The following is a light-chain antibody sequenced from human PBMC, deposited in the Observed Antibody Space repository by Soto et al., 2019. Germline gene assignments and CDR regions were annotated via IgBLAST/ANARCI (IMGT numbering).Light chain of an antibody. CDR1: QSVDND. Sequence: EIVMPQSPAPLSVSPGDRATLSCRARQSVDNDLAWYQQKPGQPPRLLIYDASTRATGIPARFSGSQSGTEFTLTISSLLSEDFAVYFCQRYNNWPLTFGGGTKVETK. CDR3: QRYNNWPLT. J-gene: IGKJ4*01. CDR2: DAS. V-gene: IGKV3D-15*01.